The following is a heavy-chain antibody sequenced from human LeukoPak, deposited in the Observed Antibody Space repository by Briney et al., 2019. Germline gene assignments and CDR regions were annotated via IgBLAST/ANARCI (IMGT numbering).Heavy chain of an antibody. CDR2: ISYDGSNE. CDR1: GFTFSSYG. D-gene: IGHD4-11*01. CDR3: AKSQYSDFYFDS. Sequence: PGGSLRLSCAASGFTFSSYGIHWVRQAPGKGLEWVAVISYDGSNEKFADSVKGRFAISRDNSKDTVYLQMNSLRAEDTAVYYCAKSQYSDFYFDSWGQGTLVTVSS. J-gene: IGHJ4*02. V-gene: IGHV3-30*18.